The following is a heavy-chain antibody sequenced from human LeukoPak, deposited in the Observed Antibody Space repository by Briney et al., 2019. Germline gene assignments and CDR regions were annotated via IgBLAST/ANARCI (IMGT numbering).Heavy chain of an antibody. CDR1: GFTFGDHY. Sequence: PGGSLRLSCAASGFTFGDHYMDWVRQAPVKGLEWVGRIRNKANSYTTEYAASVKGRFTISRDDSKNSLYLQMNSLKTEDTAVYYCARVRGVTNNWFAPWGQGTLVTVSS. CDR3: ARVRGVTNNWFAP. J-gene: IGHJ5*02. V-gene: IGHV3-72*01. D-gene: IGHD3-10*01. CDR2: IRNKANSYTT.